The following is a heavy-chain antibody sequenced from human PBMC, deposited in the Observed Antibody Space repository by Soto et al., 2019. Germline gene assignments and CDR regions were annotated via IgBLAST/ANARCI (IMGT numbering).Heavy chain of an antibody. J-gene: IGHJ6*02. D-gene: IGHD3-10*01. CDR2: ISGGSDFI. CDR1: GFKFSEYY. CDR3: ATVLFSISFFPSGLDL. Sequence: QVQVVESGGGLVEPGGSLRLSCSASGFKFSEYYMNWIRQAPGKGLEWVAYISGGSDFIKYADSVKGRFTISRDNTKILVYRHLNPLRGEDRALYYWATVLFSISFFPSGLDLWGHGPTVPVPS. V-gene: IGHV3-11*06.